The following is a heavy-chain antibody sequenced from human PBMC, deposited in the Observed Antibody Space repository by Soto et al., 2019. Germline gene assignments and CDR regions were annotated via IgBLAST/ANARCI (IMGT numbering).Heavy chain of an antibody. V-gene: IGHV2-5*02. D-gene: IGHD3-22*01. CDR1: GFSLSTNGVG. CDR2: IYWDDDK. Sequence: QITLKESGPTLVKPTQTVTLTCTFSGFSLSTNGVGVGWIRQPPGKALEWLALIYWDDDKRYSPSLKSRLTITRDTSENQVVLTMTNMDPVDTATYYCAHIFGFPTWDSSGHHSECFKYWGQGILVTVSS. J-gene: IGHJ1*01. CDR3: AHIFGFPTWDSSGHHSECFKY.